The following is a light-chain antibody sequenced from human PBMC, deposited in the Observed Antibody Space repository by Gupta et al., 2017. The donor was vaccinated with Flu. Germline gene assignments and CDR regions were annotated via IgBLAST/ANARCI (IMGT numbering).Light chain of an antibody. CDR1: NIVSGL. V-gene: IGLV3-9*01. Sequence: ALGQTAIISGGAANIVSGLLHRYQKRPGQAPVMVNHKDNSRPSGIPDRFSASKSLNMATLTIRGAQAGDEADYYCQVWVSLTVVFGGGTKLTVL. CDR3: QVWVSLTVV. J-gene: IGLJ2*01. CDR2: KDN.